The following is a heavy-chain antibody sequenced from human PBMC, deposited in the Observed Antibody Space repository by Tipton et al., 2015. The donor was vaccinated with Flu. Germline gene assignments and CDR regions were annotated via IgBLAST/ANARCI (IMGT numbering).Heavy chain of an antibody. CDR3: ARDSVTIFGVVIPGAFEI. V-gene: IGHV4-59*01. D-gene: IGHD3-3*01. CDR2: IYYTGST. J-gene: IGHJ3*02. CDR1: GGSISSYY. Sequence: LRLSCTVSGGSISSYYWSWIRQPPGKGLEWIGYIYYTGSTNYNPSLKSRVTISVDTSKNQFSLKLSSVTAADTAVYYCARDSVTIFGVVIPGAFEIWGQGTRVTVSS.